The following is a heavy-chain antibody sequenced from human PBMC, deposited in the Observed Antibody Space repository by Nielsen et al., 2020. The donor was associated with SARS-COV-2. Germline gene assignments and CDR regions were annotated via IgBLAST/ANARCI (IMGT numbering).Heavy chain of an antibody. CDR1: GFTFSSYA. CDR3: ARDKILTGYSHFDY. J-gene: IGHJ4*02. V-gene: IGHV3-23*01. CDR2: ISGSGGST. Sequence: GGSLRLSCAASGFTFSSYAMSWVRQAPGKGLEWVSAISGSGGSTYYADSVKGRFTISRDNSKNTLYLQMNSLRAEDTAVYYCARDKILTGYSHFDYWGQGTLVTVSS. D-gene: IGHD3-9*01.